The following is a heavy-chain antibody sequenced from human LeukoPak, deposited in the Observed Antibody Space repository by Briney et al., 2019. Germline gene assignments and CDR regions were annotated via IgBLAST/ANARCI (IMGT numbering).Heavy chain of an antibody. D-gene: IGHD3-3*01. CDR3: ARTYDFGRGPPGDAFDN. J-gene: IGHJ3*02. CDR2: IDARSGIT. CDR1: GFTFSSYA. V-gene: IGHV3-48*01. Sequence: GGSLRLSCAASGFTFSSYAMSWVLQAPGKGPEWVSYIDARSGITYYADSVQGRFTLSRDNARESVFLQMDSLRVDDTAVYYCARTYDFGRGPPGDAFDNWGPGTWVIVSS.